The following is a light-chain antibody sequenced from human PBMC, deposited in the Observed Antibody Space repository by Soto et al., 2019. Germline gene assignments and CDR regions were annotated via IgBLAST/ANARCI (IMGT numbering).Light chain of an antibody. CDR2: AAS. J-gene: IGKJ5*01. V-gene: IGKV1-39*01. Sequence: DIQMTQSPSSLSASVGDRVTITSRASQSISSYLNWYQQKPGKAPKILIYAASSLQSGVPSRFSGSGSGTDFTLTISSLQPEDFATYYCQQSYSTITFGQGTRLEIK. CDR1: QSISSY. CDR3: QQSYSTIT.